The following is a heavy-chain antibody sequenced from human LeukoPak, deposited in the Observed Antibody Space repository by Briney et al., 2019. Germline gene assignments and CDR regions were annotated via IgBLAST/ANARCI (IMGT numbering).Heavy chain of an antibody. Sequence: QTGGSLRLSCAASGFTFSHYGMHWVREAPGKGLEWVAFIRYDGSNKSYADSVKGRFTISRDNAKNSLYLQTNSLRAEDTAVYYCARDPYSGSYGNYYYYFMDVWGKGTTVTISS. V-gene: IGHV3-30*02. D-gene: IGHD1-26*01. CDR1: GFTFSHYG. CDR3: ARDPYSGSYGNYYYYFMDV. J-gene: IGHJ6*03. CDR2: IRYDGSNK.